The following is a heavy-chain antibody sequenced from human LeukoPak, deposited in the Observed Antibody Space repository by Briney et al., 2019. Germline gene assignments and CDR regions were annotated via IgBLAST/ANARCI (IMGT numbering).Heavy chain of an antibody. J-gene: IGHJ4*02. CDR2: ISSSSSTI. Sequence: GGSLRLSCAASGFTFSSYSMNWVRQAPGKGLEWVSYISSSSSTIYYADSVKGRFTISRDNAKNSLYLQMSSLRAEDTAVYYCARSRYGSYFDYWGQGTLVTVSS. CDR3: ARSRYGSYFDY. CDR1: GFTFSSYS. D-gene: IGHD3-10*01. V-gene: IGHV3-48*01.